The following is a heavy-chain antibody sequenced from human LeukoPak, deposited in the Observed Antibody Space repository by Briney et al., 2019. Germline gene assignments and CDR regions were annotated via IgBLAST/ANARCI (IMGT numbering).Heavy chain of an antibody. CDR1: GGSISSYY. V-gene: IGHV4-59*01. CDR2: IYYSGST. Sequence: PSETLSLTCTVSGGSISSYYWSWIRQPPGKGLEWIGYIYYSGSTNYNPSLKSRVTISVDTSKNPFSLKLSSVTAADTAVYYCARATTVATVGYYYYGMDVWGQGTTVTVSS. J-gene: IGHJ6*02. D-gene: IGHD4-23*01. CDR3: ARATTVATVGYYYYGMDV.